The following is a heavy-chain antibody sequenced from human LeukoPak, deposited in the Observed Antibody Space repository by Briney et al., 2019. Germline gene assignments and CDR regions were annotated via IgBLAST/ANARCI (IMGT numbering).Heavy chain of an antibody. CDR3: AKGSSSWYFGDWFDH. J-gene: IGHJ5*02. Sequence: GGSLRLSCAASGFTFSSYGMHWVRQAPGKGLEWVAFIRYDGSNKYYADSVKGRFTISRDNSKNTLYLQMNSLRAEDTAVYYCAKGSSSWYFGDWFDHWGQGTLVTVSS. D-gene: IGHD6-13*01. CDR2: IRYDGSNK. CDR1: GFTFSSYG. V-gene: IGHV3-30*02.